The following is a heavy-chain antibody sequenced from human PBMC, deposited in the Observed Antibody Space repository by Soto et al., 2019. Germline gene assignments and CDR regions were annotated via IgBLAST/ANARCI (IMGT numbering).Heavy chain of an antibody. J-gene: IGHJ5*02. CDR1: GGSISPYY. D-gene: IGHD2-15*01. CDR3: AKSEDIVVDWFGP. V-gene: IGHV4-59*01. CDR2: VSYTGNT. Sequence: QVQLRESGPGLVKPSETLSLTCSVSGGSISPYYWSWIRHPPGQGLEWIGFVSYTGNTNYNPSLESRVTLSVDTSKNQLSLKVNSVTAADTAVYYCAKSEDIVVDWFGPWGQGTLVIVSS.